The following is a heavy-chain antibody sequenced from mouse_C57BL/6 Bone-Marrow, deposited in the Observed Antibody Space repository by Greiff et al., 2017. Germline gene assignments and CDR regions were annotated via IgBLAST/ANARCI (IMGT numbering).Heavy chain of an antibody. CDR3: AIDGYYVRAMDY. J-gene: IGHJ4*01. CDR1: GYTFTSYW. CDR2: IDPSDSYT. D-gene: IGHD2-3*01. Sequence: QVQLQQPGAELVKPGASVKLSCKASGYTFTSYWMQWVKQRPGQGLEWIGEIDPSDSYTNYNQKFKGKATLTVDTSSSTAYMQLSSLTSEDSAVYYCAIDGYYVRAMDYWGQGTSVTVSS. V-gene: IGHV1-50*01.